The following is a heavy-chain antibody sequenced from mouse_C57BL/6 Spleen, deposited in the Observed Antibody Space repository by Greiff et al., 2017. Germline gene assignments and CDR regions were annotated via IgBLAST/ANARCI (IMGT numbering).Heavy chain of an antibody. V-gene: IGHV1-55*01. Sequence: QVQLKQPGAELVKPGASVKMSCKASGYTFTSYWITWVKQRPGQGLEWIGDIYPGSGSTNYNEKFKSKATLTVDTSSSTAYMQLSSLTAEDSAVNYSARKRDYYDRDDWGQGTSVTVSS. J-gene: IGHJ4*01. CDR2: IYPGSGST. CDR3: ARKRDYYDRDD. CDR1: GYTFTSYW.